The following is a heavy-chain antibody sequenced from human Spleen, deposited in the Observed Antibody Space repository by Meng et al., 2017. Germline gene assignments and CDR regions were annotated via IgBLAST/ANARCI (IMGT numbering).Heavy chain of an antibody. Sequence: GGSLRLSCAVSGFTFSTSAMSWVRQAPGKGLEWVSSISISGETRRYADSVKGRFTVSRDNSKSTRHLQMNSLRAEDTAVYYCAKEIRPNDYWGQGTLVTVSS. CDR3: AKEIRPNDY. V-gene: IGHV3-23*01. J-gene: IGHJ4*02. CDR2: ISISGETR. CDR1: GFTFSTSA.